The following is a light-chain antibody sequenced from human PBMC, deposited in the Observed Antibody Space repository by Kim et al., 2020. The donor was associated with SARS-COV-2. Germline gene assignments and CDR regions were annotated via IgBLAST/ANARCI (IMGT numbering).Light chain of an antibody. J-gene: IGLJ1*01. Sequence: APGETASITCGGNSIGSKSVHWYQQKPGQAPVLVIYDDSDRPSGIPERFSGSSSGNTATLTISRVEDGDEADYYCQVWDSGSDHYVFGTGTKVTVL. CDR3: QVWDSGSDHYV. CDR2: DDS. CDR1: SIGSKS. V-gene: IGLV3-21*02.